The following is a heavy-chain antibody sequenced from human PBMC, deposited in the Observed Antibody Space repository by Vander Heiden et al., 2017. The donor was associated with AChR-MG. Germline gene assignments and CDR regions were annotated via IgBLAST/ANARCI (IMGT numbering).Heavy chain of an antibody. CDR1: GFTFSSYA. V-gene: IGHV3-23*01. J-gene: IGHJ4*02. CDR3: AKDLVRQQLVPGALDY. Sequence: EVQLLESGGGLVQPGGSLRLSCAASGFTFSSYAMSWVRQAPGKGLEWVSAISGSGGSTYYADSVKGRFTISRDNSKNTLYLQMNSLRAEDTAVYYCAKDLVRQQLVPGALDYWGQGTLVTVSS. CDR2: ISGSGGST. D-gene: IGHD6-13*01.